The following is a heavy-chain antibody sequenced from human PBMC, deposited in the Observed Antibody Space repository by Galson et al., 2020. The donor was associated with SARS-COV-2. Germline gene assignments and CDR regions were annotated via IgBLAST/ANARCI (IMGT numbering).Heavy chain of an antibody. CDR3: ARAEENYDFWSGYYTYFDY. CDR1: GYTFTSYA. Sequence: ASVKVSCKASGYTFTSYAMNWVRQAPGQGLEWMGWINTNTGNPMYAQGFTGRFVFSLDTSVSTAYLQISSLKAEDTAVYYCARAEENYDFWSGYYTYFDYWGQGTLVTVSS. J-gene: IGHJ4*02. CDR2: INTNTGNP. V-gene: IGHV7-4-1*02. D-gene: IGHD3-3*01.